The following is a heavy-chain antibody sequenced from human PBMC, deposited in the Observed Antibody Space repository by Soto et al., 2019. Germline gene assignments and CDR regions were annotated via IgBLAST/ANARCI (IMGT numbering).Heavy chain of an antibody. D-gene: IGHD2-8*01. Sequence: QVQLQESGPGLVKPSETLSLTCTVSGGSISSYYWSWIRQPAGQGLEWIGRIYTSGSTNYNPSLKSRVTMSVDTSKNQFSLKLSSVTAADTAVYYCARGSGTWVGYCTNGVCYRGNNYYYYGMDVWGQGTTVTVSS. CDR1: GGSISSYY. CDR3: ARGSGTWVGYCTNGVCYRGNNYYYYGMDV. V-gene: IGHV4-4*07. CDR2: IYTSGST. J-gene: IGHJ6*02.